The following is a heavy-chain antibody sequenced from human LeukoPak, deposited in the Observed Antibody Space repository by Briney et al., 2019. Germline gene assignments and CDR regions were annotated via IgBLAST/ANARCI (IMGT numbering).Heavy chain of an antibody. V-gene: IGHV1-69*01. CDR1: GGTFSSYA. CDR3: ARSGSGSGSCGFGAKSRYYYGMDV. Sequence: SVKVSCKASGGTFSSYAISWVRQAPGQGLEWMGGIIPIFGTANYAQKFQGRVTITADESTSTAYMELSSLRSEDTAVYYCARSGSGSGSCGFGAKSRYYYGMDVWGKGTTVTVSS. J-gene: IGHJ6*04. CDR2: IIPIFGTA. D-gene: IGHD3-10*01.